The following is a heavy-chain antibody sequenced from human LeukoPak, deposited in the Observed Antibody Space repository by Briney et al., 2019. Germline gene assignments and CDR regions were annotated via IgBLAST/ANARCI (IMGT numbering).Heavy chain of an antibody. CDR3: TRDNYYDSSGLGY. CDR2: ISSSSYI. J-gene: IGHJ4*02. CDR1: GFTVSSNY. Sequence: GGSLRLSCAVSGFTVSSNYLSWVRQAPGKGLEWVSSISSSSYIYYADSVKGRFTISRDNAKNSLYLQVNSLRAEDTAVYYCTRDNYYDSSGLGYWGQGTLVTVSS. V-gene: IGHV3-69-1*01. D-gene: IGHD3-22*01.